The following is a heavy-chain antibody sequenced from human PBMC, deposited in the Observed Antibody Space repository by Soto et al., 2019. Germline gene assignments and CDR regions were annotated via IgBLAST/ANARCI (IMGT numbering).Heavy chain of an antibody. CDR3: VKEPYAGSYGDY. Sequence: EVQLLESGGGLIQPGGSLRLSCAASGFIFTNYAMSWVRQAPGEGLEWVSAITRDGTVYYTDAVRGRFTISRDNSKNTVYLQMNSLRGEDTAVYYCVKEPYAGSYGDYWGQGALVIVSS. CDR1: GFIFTNYA. CDR2: ITRDGTV. J-gene: IGHJ4*02. V-gene: IGHV3-23*01. D-gene: IGHD2-2*01.